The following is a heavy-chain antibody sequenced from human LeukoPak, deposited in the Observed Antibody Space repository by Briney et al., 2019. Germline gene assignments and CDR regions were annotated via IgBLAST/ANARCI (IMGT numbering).Heavy chain of an antibody. CDR2: ISTTSSTI. V-gene: IGHV3-48*01. D-gene: IGHD1-26*01. J-gene: IGHJ4*02. CDR1: GFTFSSYS. Sequence: GGSLRLSCAVSGFTFSSYSMNWVRQAPGRGLELVSYISTTSSTIYYADSVKGRFTISRDNAKNSLYLQMNSLRAEDTAVYYCARVRGTYYFDYWGQGTLVTVSS. CDR3: ARVRGTYYFDY.